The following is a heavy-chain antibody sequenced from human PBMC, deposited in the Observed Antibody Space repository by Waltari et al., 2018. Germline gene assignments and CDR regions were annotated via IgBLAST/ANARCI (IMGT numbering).Heavy chain of an antibody. Sequence: EVQLVESGGGLVQPRGSLRISCAASGFTFSRSWMTWVRQAPGKGVEWVANIKEDGSEGDYVDCVKGRFTISRNNTKNALFLQMNSLRAEDTAAYYCATVEWYRMDYWGQGTLVTVSS. CDR2: IKEDGSEG. CDR1: GFTFSRSW. V-gene: IGHV3-7*01. J-gene: IGHJ4*02. CDR3: ATVEWYRMDY. D-gene: IGHD3-3*01.